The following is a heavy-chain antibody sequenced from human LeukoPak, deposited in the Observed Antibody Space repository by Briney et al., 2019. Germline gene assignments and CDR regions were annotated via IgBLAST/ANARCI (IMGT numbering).Heavy chain of an antibody. CDR3: ARLHGGYSGYD. CDR2: ISSSSSTI. Sequence: GGSLRLSCAASGFTFSSYSMNWVRQAPGKGLEWVSYISSSSSTIYYADSVKGRFTISRDNAKNSLYLQMNSLRAEDTAVYYCARLHGGYSGYDWGQGTLVTVSS. J-gene: IGHJ4*02. D-gene: IGHD5-12*01. V-gene: IGHV3-48*01. CDR1: GFTFSSYS.